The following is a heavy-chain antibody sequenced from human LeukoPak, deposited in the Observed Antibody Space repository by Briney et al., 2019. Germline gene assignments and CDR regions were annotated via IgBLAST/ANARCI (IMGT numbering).Heavy chain of an antibody. CDR3: ARSDYGDYYEYYFDY. D-gene: IGHD4-17*01. V-gene: IGHV1-69*05. Sequence: SVKVSCKASGGTFSSYAISWVRQAPGQGLEWMGGIIPIFGTANYAQKFQGRVTITTDESTSTAYMELSSLRSEDTAVYYCARSDYGDYYEYYFDYWGQGTLVTVSS. CDR1: GGTFSSYA. J-gene: IGHJ4*02. CDR2: IIPIFGTA.